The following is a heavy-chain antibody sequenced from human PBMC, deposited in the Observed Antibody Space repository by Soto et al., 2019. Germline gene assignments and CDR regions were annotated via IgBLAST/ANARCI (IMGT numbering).Heavy chain of an antibody. CDR1: GFTFSSYW. J-gene: IGHJ6*02. Sequence: GGSLRLSCAASGFTFSSYWMHWVRQAPGKGLVWVSRINSDGSSTSYADSVKGRFTISRDNAKNTLYLQMNSLRAEDTAVYYCAREDPLLWFGELNYYYGMDVWGQGTTVTVSS. D-gene: IGHD3-10*01. CDR2: INSDGSST. CDR3: AREDPLLWFGELNYYYGMDV. V-gene: IGHV3-74*01.